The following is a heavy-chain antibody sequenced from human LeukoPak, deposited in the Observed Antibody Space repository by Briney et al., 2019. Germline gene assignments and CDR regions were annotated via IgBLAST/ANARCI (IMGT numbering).Heavy chain of an antibody. CDR2: INPTSGGT. D-gene: IGHD6-19*01. V-gene: IGHV1-2*02. CDR1: GYIFIDYY. Sequence: ASVKVSCKASGYIFIDYYMHWVRQAPGQGLEWMGWINPTSGGTNYAQKFQGRVTMTTDTSISTTYMELSRLTSDDTAVYYCAREMAVAGSGVIDSWGQGTLVTVSS. CDR3: AREMAVAGSGVIDS. J-gene: IGHJ4*02.